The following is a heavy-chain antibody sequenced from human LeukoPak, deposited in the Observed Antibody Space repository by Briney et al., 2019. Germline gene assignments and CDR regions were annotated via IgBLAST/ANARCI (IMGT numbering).Heavy chain of an antibody. Sequence: GASVKVSCKASGYTFTGYYMHWVRQAPGQGLEWMGWINPNSGGTNYAQKFQGKVTMTRDTSISTAYMELSRLRSDDTAVYYCARLLYSRSSWSNWFDPWGQGTLVTVSS. D-gene: IGHD6-13*01. CDR2: INPNSGGT. CDR1: GYTFTGYY. V-gene: IGHV1-2*02. J-gene: IGHJ5*02. CDR3: ARLLYSRSSWSNWFDP.